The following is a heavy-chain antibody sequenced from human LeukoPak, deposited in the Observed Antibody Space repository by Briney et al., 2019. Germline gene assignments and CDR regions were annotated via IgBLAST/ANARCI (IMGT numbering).Heavy chain of an antibody. CDR3: ARDGEYSDDAFDI. J-gene: IGHJ3*02. Sequence: KPSETLSLTCSVSGASIWSYSWSWLRQPAGKGLEWIGRIHTSASTEYNPSLKSRVTMSVDTSKNQFSLKLNSVTAADTAVYFCARDGEYSDDAFDIWGQGTLVTVSS. CDR1: GASIWSYS. V-gene: IGHV4-4*07. CDR2: IHTSAST. D-gene: IGHD4-17*01.